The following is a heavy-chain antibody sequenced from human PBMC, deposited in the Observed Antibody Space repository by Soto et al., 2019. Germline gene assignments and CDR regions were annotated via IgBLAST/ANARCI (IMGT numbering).Heavy chain of an antibody. Sequence: SQTLSLTCATSGDSVSSNSAAWNWIRQSPSRGLEWLGRTYYRSKWYNDYAVSVKSRITINPDTSKNQFSLQLNSVTPEDTAVYYCARDRSGGFLEWLLPPRNDYYYYYMDVWGKGTTVTVSS. J-gene: IGHJ6*03. CDR3: ARDRSGGFLEWLLPPRNDYYYYYMDV. V-gene: IGHV6-1*01. CDR1: GDSVSSNSAA. CDR2: TYYRSKWYN. D-gene: IGHD3-3*01.